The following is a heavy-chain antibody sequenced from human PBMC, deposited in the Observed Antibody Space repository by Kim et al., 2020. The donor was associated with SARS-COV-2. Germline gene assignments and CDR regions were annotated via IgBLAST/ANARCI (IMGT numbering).Heavy chain of an antibody. Sequence: SVKVSCKASGGTFSSYAISWVRQAPGQGLEWMGGIIPIFGTANYAQKFQGRVTITADESTSTAYMELSSLRSEDTAVYYCVRDRGYCSGGSCYDYYYGMDVWGQGTTVTVSS. CDR2: IIPIFGTA. CDR1: GGTFSSYA. J-gene: IGHJ6*02. CDR3: VRDRGYCSGGSCYDYYYGMDV. V-gene: IGHV1-69*13. D-gene: IGHD2-15*01.